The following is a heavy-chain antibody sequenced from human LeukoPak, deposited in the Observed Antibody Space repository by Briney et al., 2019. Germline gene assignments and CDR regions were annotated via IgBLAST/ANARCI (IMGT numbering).Heavy chain of an antibody. J-gene: IGHJ4*02. CDR3: ATLGEYYDSSGYYYN. D-gene: IGHD3-22*01. CDR1: GGSFSGYY. V-gene: IGHV4-34*01. Sequence: SETLSLTCAVYGGSFSGYYWSWIRQPPGEGLEWIGEINHSGSTNYNPSLKSRVTISVDTSKSQFSLKLTSVTAADTAVYYCATLGEYYDSSGYYYNWGQGTLVTVSS. CDR2: INHSGST.